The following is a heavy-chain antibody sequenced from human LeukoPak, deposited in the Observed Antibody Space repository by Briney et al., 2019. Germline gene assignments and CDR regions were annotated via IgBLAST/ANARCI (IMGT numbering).Heavy chain of an antibody. J-gene: IGHJ4*02. D-gene: IGHD3-22*01. Sequence: SETLTLTCTVSGDSINSLDLWSWVRQPPGKGLEWIGEMYLSGTTHSNPSVKSRVTISIDKSKNQFFLNLSSVTAADTAVYYCAGLVGRYSSGLYYYYFDYWGQGTLVTVSS. CDR1: GDSINSLDL. CDR2: MYLSGTT. CDR3: AGLVGRYSSGLYYYYFDY. V-gene: IGHV4-4*02.